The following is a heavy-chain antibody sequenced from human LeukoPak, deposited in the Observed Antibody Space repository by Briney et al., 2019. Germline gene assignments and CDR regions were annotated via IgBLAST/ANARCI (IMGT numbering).Heavy chain of an antibody. CDR2: IYTSGST. D-gene: IGHD2-2*01. V-gene: IGHV4-4*07. Sequence: SETLSLTCTVSGGSISSYYWSWIRQPAGKGLEWIWRIYTSGSTNYNPSLKSRVTISVDTSKNQFSLKLSSVTAADTAVYYCARIGYCSSTSCFDYWGQGTLVTVSS. CDR3: ARIGYCSSTSCFDY. J-gene: IGHJ4*02. CDR1: GGSISSYY.